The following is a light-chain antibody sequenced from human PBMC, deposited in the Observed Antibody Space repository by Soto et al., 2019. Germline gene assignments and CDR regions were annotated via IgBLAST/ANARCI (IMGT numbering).Light chain of an antibody. J-gene: IGKJ2*01. V-gene: IGKV3-15*01. CDR3: QQYDNWPRS. CDR1: QSVGSN. CDR2: SAS. Sequence: EIVMTQSPDTLSVSPGERATLSCRASQSVGSNLAWYQQPPGQAPRLLIHSASARAAGIPARFSGSGSGTEFTLTIRSLQSEDFAVYYCQQYDNWPRSFGQGTKLDIK.